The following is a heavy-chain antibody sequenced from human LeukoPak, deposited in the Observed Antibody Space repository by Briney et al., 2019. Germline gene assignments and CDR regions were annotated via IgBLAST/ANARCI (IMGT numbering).Heavy chain of an antibody. J-gene: IGHJ4*02. Sequence: PGGSLRLSCTASGFTFRSYAMNWVRQAPGKGLEWVSTTSGSGGITDYADSVKGRFTVSRDNSKNTLFMQINSLRAEDTAVYYCARDGFLRFLEWLPYYFDYWGQGTLVTVSS. D-gene: IGHD3-3*01. CDR1: GFTFRSYA. CDR3: ARDGFLRFLEWLPYYFDY. CDR2: TSGSGGIT. V-gene: IGHV3-23*01.